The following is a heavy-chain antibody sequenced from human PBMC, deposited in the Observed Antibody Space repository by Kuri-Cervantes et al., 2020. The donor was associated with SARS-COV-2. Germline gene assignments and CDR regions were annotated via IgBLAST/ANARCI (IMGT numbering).Heavy chain of an antibody. Sequence: GESLKTSCAASGFVFSSHGVHWVRQAPDKGLEWVAAISNDGSNKYYADSVKGRFTISRDNSKNTLYLQLNSLRADDTAVYYCANPWGPDWYFDLWGRGTLVTVSS. CDR1: GFVFSSHG. V-gene: IGHV3-30*18. D-gene: IGHD3-16*01. CDR2: ISNDGSNK. J-gene: IGHJ2*01. CDR3: ANPWGPDWYFDL.